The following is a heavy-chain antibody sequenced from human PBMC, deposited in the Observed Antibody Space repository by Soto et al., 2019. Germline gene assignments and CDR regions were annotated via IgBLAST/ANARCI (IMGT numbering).Heavy chain of an antibody. V-gene: IGHV3-13*04. CDR1: GFTFSSYD. CDR2: IGTAGDT. Sequence: EVQLVESGGGLVQPGGSLRLSCSASGFTFSSYDMHWVRQGPGKGLEWVSAIGTAGDTNYAGSVKGRFTISRENDKNSLYLQMNSLRAGDTAIYFCARALGPTLFDYWGQGTLVTVSS. CDR3: ARALGPTLFDY. J-gene: IGHJ4*02.